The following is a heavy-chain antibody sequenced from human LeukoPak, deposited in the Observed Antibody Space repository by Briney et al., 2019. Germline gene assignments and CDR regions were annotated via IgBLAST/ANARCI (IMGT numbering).Heavy chain of an antibody. CDR3: ARDSDGGNDY. D-gene: IGHD4-23*01. CDR1: GFTFNSFG. J-gene: IGHJ4*02. Sequence: GRSLRLSCAASGFTFNSFGMHWVRQAPGKGLEWVAVISYDGSNKYFADSVKGRFTISRDNSKNTLYPQMNSLRAEDTAVYYCARDSDGGNDYWGQGTLVTVSS. CDR2: ISYDGSNK. V-gene: IGHV3-30*03.